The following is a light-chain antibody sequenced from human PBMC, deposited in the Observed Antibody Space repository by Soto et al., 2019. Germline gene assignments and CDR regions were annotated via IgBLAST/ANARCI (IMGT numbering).Light chain of an antibody. Sequence: EIVMTQSPATLSVSPGERATLSCRASQSVGSNLAWYQQKPAQAPRLLIYGASTRATGIPARFSGSGSGTDFTLIISSLQSEDFAVYYCQQYNDWRTFGQGTRLEIK. CDR2: GAS. J-gene: IGKJ2*01. CDR1: QSVGSN. V-gene: IGKV3-15*01. CDR3: QQYNDWRT.